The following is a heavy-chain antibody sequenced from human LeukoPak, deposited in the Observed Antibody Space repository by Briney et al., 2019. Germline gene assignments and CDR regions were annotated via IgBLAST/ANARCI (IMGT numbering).Heavy chain of an antibody. CDR2: IIPIFGTA. Sequence: SVKVSCKASGGTFSSYAISWVRQAPGQGLEWMGGIIPIFGTANYAQKFQGRVTITADESTSTAYMELSSLRSEDTAVYYRAREGFVVVPAARGDWFDPWGQGTLVTVSS. D-gene: IGHD2-2*01. CDR3: AREGFVVVPAARGDWFDP. J-gene: IGHJ5*02. V-gene: IGHV1-69*13. CDR1: GGTFSSYA.